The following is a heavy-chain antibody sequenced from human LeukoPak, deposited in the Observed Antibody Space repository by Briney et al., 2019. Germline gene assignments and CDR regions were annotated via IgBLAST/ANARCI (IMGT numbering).Heavy chain of an antibody. CDR2: IYSGGST. V-gene: IGHV3-53*01. CDR3: ARARRDGYNSYYFDY. D-gene: IGHD5-24*01. CDR1: GFTVSSNY. J-gene: IGHJ4*02. Sequence: GGSLRLSCAASGFTVSSNYMSWVRQAPGKGLEWVSVIYSGGSTYYADSVKGRFTISRDNSKNTLYLQMNSLRAEDTAVYYCARARRDGYNSYYFDYWGQGTLVTVSS.